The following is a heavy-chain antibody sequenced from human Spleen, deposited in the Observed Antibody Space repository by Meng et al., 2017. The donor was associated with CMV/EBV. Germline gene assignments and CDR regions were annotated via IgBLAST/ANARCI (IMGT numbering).Heavy chain of an antibody. V-gene: IGHV3-30-3*01. CDR2: ISYDGSQK. J-gene: IGHJ6*02. D-gene: IGHD6-6*01. CDR1: GFAFGDYA. Sequence: GGSLRLSCAASGFAFGDYAVHWVRQAPGKGLEWVAAISYDGSQKPYAGSVKGRFTVSRDNSRNTLYLQMSSLRREDTAVYFCARGRDGKGIAARLFSSDYFGMNVWGQGTTVTVSS. CDR3: ARGRDGKGIAARLFSSDYFGMNV.